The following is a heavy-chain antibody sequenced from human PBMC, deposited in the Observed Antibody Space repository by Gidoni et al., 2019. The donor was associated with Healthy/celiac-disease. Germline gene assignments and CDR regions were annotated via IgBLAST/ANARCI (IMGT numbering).Heavy chain of an antibody. CDR2: IYTSGNT. D-gene: IGHD5-18*01. Sequence: QVQLQESGPGVVKPSQTLSLTCTGSGVSTSSGTYYWSWIRQPAGKGLEWIGRIYTSGNTNCNPSLESRVTMSVDTSKNQFSLKLSSVTAADTAVYYCARDSGVDAAMDYWGQGTLITVSS. CDR3: ARDSGVDAAMDY. V-gene: IGHV4-61*02. CDR1: GVSTSSGTYY. J-gene: IGHJ4*02.